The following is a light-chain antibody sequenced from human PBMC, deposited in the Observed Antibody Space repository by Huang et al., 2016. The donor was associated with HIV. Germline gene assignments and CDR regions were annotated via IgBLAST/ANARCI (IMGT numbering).Light chain of an antibody. J-gene: IGKJ4*01. CDR3: QQYNNWPPT. CDR1: QSIRSN. Sequence: IVMTQSPATLSVSPGERATLSCRASQSIRSNLAWYQQQPGQAPRLLIYGASTRATGIPARFSGSGSGTEFTLTISSRQSEDFAVYCCQQYNNWPPTFGGGTKVEVK. V-gene: IGKV3-15*01. CDR2: GAS.